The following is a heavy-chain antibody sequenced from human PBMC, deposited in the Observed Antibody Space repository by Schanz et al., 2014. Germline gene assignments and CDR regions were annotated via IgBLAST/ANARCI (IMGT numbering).Heavy chain of an antibody. CDR3: ARESAAGTYYYYGMDV. CDR2: ISWNSGSI. Sequence: DVQLVESGGGLVQPGRSLRLSCAASGFTFADYAMHWVRQAPGKGLEWVSGISWNSGSIGYEDSVKGRFTISRDNAKNSLYLQMNSLRAEDTAVYYCARESAAGTYYYYGMDVWGQGTTVTVSS. CDR1: GFTFADYA. D-gene: IGHD6-13*01. V-gene: IGHV3-9*01. J-gene: IGHJ6*02.